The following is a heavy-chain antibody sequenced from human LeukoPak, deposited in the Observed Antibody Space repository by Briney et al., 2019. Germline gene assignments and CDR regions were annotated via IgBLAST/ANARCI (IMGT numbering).Heavy chain of an antibody. CDR2: IYYSGST. CDR3: ARDTRGGFGNDAFDI. CDR1: GGSISSYY. Sequence: SETLSLTCTVSGGSISSYYRSWSRQPPGRGLEWIGYIYYSGSTNYNPSLKSRVTISVDTSKNQFSLKLSSVTAADTAVYYCARDTRGGFGNDAFDIWGQGTMLTVSS. V-gene: IGHV4-59*01. D-gene: IGHD3-10*01. J-gene: IGHJ3*02.